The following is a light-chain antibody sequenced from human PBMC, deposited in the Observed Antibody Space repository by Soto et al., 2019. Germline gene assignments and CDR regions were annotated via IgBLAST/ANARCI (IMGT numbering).Light chain of an antibody. CDR3: LQDYSSPIT. CDR1: QSIRSY. J-gene: IGKJ5*01. V-gene: IGKV1-6*01. Sequence: IQLTQSPSSLSASVGDKVTITFRASQSIRSYLNWVQQKPGKAPKLLIYAASILQTGVPSRFSGSGSGSAFSLTITSLQPEDFATYYCLQDYSSPITFGQGTRLEI. CDR2: AAS.